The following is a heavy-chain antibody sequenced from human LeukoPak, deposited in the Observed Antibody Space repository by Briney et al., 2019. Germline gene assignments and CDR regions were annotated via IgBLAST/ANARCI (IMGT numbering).Heavy chain of an antibody. CDR2: IYTSETS. Sequence: SETLSLTCTVSGGSLRRFYWSWLRQPAGKGLEWIGRIYTSETSSYNPSLKSRVTMSADTSKNQFSLKLSSVTAADTAVYYCARSGDSYGIDAFYIWGQGTMVTVSS. D-gene: IGHD5-18*01. J-gene: IGHJ3*02. V-gene: IGHV4-4*07. CDR3: ARSGDSYGIDAFYI. CDR1: GGSLRRFY.